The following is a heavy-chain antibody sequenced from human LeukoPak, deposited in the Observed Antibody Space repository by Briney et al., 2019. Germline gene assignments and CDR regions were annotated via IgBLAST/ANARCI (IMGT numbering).Heavy chain of an antibody. CDR2: IYYSGST. Sequence: PSETLSLTCTVSGGSISSSNYYWGWIRQPPGKGLEWIGSIYYSGSTYYNLSLKSRVTISVDTSKNQFSLKLSSVTAADTAVYYCASSGGVSLFDYWGQGTLVTVSS. V-gene: IGHV4-39*01. CDR1: GGSISSSNYY. CDR3: ASSGGVSLFDY. J-gene: IGHJ4*02. D-gene: IGHD3-3*01.